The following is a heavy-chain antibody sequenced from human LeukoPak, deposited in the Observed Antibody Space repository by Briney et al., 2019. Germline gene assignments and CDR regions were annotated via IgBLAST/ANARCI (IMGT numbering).Heavy chain of an antibody. Sequence: GGSLRLSCAASGFTFDDYAMHWVRHAPGKGLEWVSGISWNSGSIGYADSVKGRFTISRDNAKNSLYLQMNSLRAEDTALYYCAKGHTDYYYDSSGYFDYWGQGTLVTVSS. CDR2: ISWNSGSI. CDR1: GFTFDDYA. CDR3: AKGHTDYYYDSSGYFDY. J-gene: IGHJ4*02. D-gene: IGHD3-22*01. V-gene: IGHV3-9*01.